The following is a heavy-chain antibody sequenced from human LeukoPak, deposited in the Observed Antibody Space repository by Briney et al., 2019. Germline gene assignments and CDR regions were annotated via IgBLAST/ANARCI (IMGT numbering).Heavy chain of an antibody. CDR1: GFTFSSYA. CDR3: AKDRVGYDSSGPFDY. V-gene: IGHV3-23*01. D-gene: IGHD3-22*01. Sequence: GGSLRLFCAASGFTFSSYAMSWVRQATGKGLEWVSAISGSGGSTYYADSVKGRFTISRDNSKNTLYLQMNSLRAEDTAVYYCAKDRVGYDSSGPFDYWGQGTLVTVSS. J-gene: IGHJ4*02. CDR2: ISGSGGST.